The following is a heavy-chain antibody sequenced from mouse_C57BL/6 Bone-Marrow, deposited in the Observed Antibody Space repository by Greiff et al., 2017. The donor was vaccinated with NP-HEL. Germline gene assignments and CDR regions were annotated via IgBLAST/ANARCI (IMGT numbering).Heavy chain of an antibody. J-gene: IGHJ3*01. CDR3: ARESGLRRFAY. Sequence: EVQLQESGPGLVKPSQSLSLTCSVTGYSITSGYYWNWIRQFPGNKLEWMGYISYDGSNNYNPSLKNRIAITRDTSKNQFFLKLNSVTTEDTATDYCARESGLRRFAYWGQGTLVTVSA. V-gene: IGHV3-6*01. CDR1: GYSITSGYY. CDR2: ISYDGSN. D-gene: IGHD2-4*01.